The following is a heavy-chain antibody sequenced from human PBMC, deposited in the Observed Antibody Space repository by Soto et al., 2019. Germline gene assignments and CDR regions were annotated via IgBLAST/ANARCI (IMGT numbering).Heavy chain of an antibody. CDR1: GGSISSSSYY. J-gene: IGHJ4*02. D-gene: IGHD4-17*01. CDR2: IYYSGST. V-gene: IGHV4-39*01. Sequence: QLQLQESGPGLVKPSETLSLTCTVSGGSISSSSYYWGWIRQPPGKGLEWIGTIYYSGSTYYNPCLKGRGTTSVDTSKNQSSQKLGSVTAAETAVYYCASRYGGSQFDYWGQGTLVTVSS. CDR3: ASRYGGSQFDY.